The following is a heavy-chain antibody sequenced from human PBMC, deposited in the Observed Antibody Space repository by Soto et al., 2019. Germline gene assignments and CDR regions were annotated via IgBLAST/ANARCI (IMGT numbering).Heavy chain of an antibody. CDR3: XKKVNSGPGSQYFDY. CDR1: GFTFSSYS. Sequence: EVQLLESGGGLVQPGGSLRLSCAASGFTFSSYSMSWVRQAPGKGLEWVSGFRTGGDDGTTYYADSVKGRFTISRDNSKNTLFLQMNSLRAEDTAIYYXXKKVNSGPGSQYFDYWGQGTLVTVSS. D-gene: IGHD3-10*01. V-gene: IGHV3-23*01. CDR2: FRTGGDDGTT. J-gene: IGHJ4*02.